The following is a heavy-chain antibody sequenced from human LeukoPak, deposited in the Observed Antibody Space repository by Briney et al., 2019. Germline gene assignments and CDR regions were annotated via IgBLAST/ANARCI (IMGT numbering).Heavy chain of an antibody. Sequence: AGGSLRLSCTTSGFTFGDYAMTWFRQAPGKGLEYIGFIRSETYGGKAEYAASVRGRFTISRDDSKSIAYLQMDSLRSEDTAVYYCSYSSYDYLWGSYPNYWGQGTLVTVSS. CDR1: GFTFGDYA. D-gene: IGHD3-16*02. J-gene: IGHJ4*02. CDR2: IRSETYGGKA. V-gene: IGHV3-49*03. CDR3: SYSSYDYLWGSYPNY.